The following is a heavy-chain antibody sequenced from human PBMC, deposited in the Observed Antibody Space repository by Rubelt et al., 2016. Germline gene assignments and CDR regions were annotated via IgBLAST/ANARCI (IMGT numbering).Heavy chain of an antibody. CDR3: AKDLTAYCVGGSCLFDY. CDR1: GFTFSSYW. CDR2: INSDGSST. D-gene: IGHD2-15*01. V-gene: IGHV3-74*01. Sequence: EVQLVESGGGLVQPGGSLRLSCAASGFTFSSYWMHWVRQAPGKGLVWVSRINSDGSSTSYADSVKGRFTISREHAKNTLYLQMNSLRAEDTAGYYCAKDLTAYCVGGSCLFDYWGQGTLVTASS. J-gene: IGHJ4*02.